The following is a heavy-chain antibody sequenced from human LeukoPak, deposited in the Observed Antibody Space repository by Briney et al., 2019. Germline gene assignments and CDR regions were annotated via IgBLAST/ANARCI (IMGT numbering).Heavy chain of an antibody. CDR1: GGSISSYY. Sequence: PSETLSLTCTVSGGSISSYYWSWIRQPPGKGLEWIGYIYYSGSTNYNPSLKSRVTISVDKSKDQFSLKLSSVTAADTAVYYCARERGGIVGVRRGFDPWGQGTLVTVSS. D-gene: IGHD1-26*01. V-gene: IGHV4-59*12. J-gene: IGHJ5*02. CDR2: IYYSGST. CDR3: ARERGGIVGVRRGFDP.